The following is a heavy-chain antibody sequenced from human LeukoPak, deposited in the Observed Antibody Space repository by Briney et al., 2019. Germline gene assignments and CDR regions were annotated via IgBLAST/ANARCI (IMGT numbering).Heavy chain of an antibody. D-gene: IGHD5-18*01. CDR3: AKFRDTAMVTPGDY. CDR1: GFTFSSYA. J-gene: IGHJ4*02. Sequence: GGSLRLSCAAAGFTFSSYAMSWVRQAPGKGLKWVSAISGSGGSTYYADSVKGRFTISRDNSKNTLYLQMNSLRAEDTAVYYCAKFRDTAMVTPGDYWGQGTLVTVSS. V-gene: IGHV3-23*01. CDR2: ISGSGGST.